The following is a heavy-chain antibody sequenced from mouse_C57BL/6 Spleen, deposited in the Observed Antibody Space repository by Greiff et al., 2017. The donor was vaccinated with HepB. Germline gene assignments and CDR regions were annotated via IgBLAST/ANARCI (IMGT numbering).Heavy chain of an antibody. CDR2: ISDGGSYT. V-gene: IGHV5-4*01. CDR3: AREGGTYYFDY. CDR1: GFTFSSYA. J-gene: IGHJ2*01. Sequence: EVQLVESGGGLVKPGGSLKLSCAASGFTFSSYAMSWVRQTPEKRLEWVATISDGGSYTYYPDNVKGRVTIPRDNAKNNLYLQMSHLKSEDTAMYYCAREGGTYYFDYWGQGTTLTVSS. D-gene: IGHD4-1*01.